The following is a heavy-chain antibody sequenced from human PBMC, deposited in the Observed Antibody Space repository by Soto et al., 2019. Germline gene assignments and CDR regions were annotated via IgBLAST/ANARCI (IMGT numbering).Heavy chain of an antibody. CDR1: GFPVSSNY. V-gene: IGHV3-53*01. CDR3: ATFSSGYGPMDV. Sequence: PGGSLRLSCAASGFPVSSNYMSWVRQAPGKGLEWVSVIYSGGSTYYADSVKGRFTISSDNSKNTLYLQMNSLRAEDTAVYYCATFSSGYGPMDVWGQGTTVTVSS. D-gene: IGHD5-12*01. J-gene: IGHJ6*02. CDR2: IYSGGST.